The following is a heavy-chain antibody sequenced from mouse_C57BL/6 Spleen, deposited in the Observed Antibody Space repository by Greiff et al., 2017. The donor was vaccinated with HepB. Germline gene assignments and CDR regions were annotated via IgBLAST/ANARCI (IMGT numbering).Heavy chain of an antibody. Sequence: QVQLKQSGPGLVQPSQSLSIPCTVSGFSLTSYGVHWVRQSPGKGLEWLGVICSGGSTDYNAAFISRLSISKDNSKSQVFFKMNSLQADDTAIYYCARMVTTRSAMDYWGQGTSVTVSS. CDR1: GFSLTSYG. V-gene: IGHV2-2*01. CDR2: ICSGGST. CDR3: ARMVTTRSAMDY. D-gene: IGHD2-2*01. J-gene: IGHJ4*01.